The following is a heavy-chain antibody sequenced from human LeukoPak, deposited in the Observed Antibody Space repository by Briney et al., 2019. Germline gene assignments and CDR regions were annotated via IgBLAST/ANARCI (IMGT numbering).Heavy chain of an antibody. V-gene: IGHV4-38-2*02. CDR3: ASRCSSTSCYRLAAFDI. D-gene: IGHD2-2*01. CDR1: GYSISSGYY. Sequence: SETLSLTCTVSGYSISSGYYWGWIRQPPGKGLEWIGSIYHSGSTYYNPSLKSRVTISVDTSKHQFSLKLSSVTAADTAVYYCASRCSSTSCYRLAAFDIWGQGTMVTVSS. CDR2: IYHSGST. J-gene: IGHJ3*02.